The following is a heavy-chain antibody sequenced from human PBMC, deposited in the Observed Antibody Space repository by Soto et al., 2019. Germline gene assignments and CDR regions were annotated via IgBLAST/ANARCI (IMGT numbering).Heavy chain of an antibody. V-gene: IGHV3-30*03. CDR3: AIDIGGSPPFDH. CDR1: GFSFSSYG. J-gene: IGHJ4*02. Sequence: QVQLAESGGGVVQPGRSLRLSCAASGFSFSSYGKHWVRQAPGKGLEWVAIVSYDGNNKYYADSVKGRFTISRDNSKNTLYLEMNSLRVEDTAVYYCAIDIGGSPPFDHWGQGTPVTVSS. D-gene: IGHD1-26*01. CDR2: VSYDGNNK.